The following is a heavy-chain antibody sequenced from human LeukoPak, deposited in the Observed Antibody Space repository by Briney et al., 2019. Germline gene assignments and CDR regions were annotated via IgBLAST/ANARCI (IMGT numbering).Heavy chain of an antibody. CDR3: AKGGDSSGSHFDC. CDR2: VHGSGSST. D-gene: IGHD3-22*01. V-gene: IGHV3-23*05. CDR1: GFTFSSFT. J-gene: IGHJ4*02. Sequence: GASLRLSCAASGFTFSSFTMNWVRQAPGKWLEWVSVVHGSGSSTYYADSVKGRFTISRDNSKNMLYLQMNSLRAEDTAVYYCAKGGDSSGSHFDCWGQGTLVTVSS.